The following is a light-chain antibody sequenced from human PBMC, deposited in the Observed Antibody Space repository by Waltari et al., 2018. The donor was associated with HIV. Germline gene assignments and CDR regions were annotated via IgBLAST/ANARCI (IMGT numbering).Light chain of an antibody. CDR3: QSADTSDAYV. Sequence: SYELTQPPSVSVSPGQTARITCSGDALAKKYAYWYQQKPGQAPVLVIYRDKERPSGIPERSSGSSSGTTVTLTISGVQAEDEADYYCQSADTSDAYVFGTGTKVTVL. CDR1: ALAKKY. V-gene: IGLV3-25*03. CDR2: RDK. J-gene: IGLJ1*01.